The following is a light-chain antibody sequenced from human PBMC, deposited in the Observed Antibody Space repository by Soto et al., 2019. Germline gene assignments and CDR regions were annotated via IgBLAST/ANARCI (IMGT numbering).Light chain of an antibody. V-gene: IGKV3-15*01. J-gene: IGKJ5*01. CDR3: QQRNYWPIT. CDR1: QNIRSN. Sequence: EIVMTQSPGTLSVSPGERATLSCRASQNIRSNLAWYQQKPGQAPRLLIYETSIRAPGIPARFSGSGSGTEFTLTISSLQSEDFAVYYCQQRNYWPITFGQGTRLEIK. CDR2: ETS.